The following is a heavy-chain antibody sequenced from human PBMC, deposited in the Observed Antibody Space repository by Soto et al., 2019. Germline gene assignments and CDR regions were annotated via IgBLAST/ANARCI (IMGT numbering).Heavy chain of an antibody. CDR3: ASVRGWYYYAMDV. Sequence: TLCLTCAVSGGSISSSNWWSWVRQPPGKGLQRFGEIYHSGCTNYNPSHNSRCTISVHKSKDQCSLKLSSVTAADTAVYNCASVRGWYYYAMDVWGQGITVT. J-gene: IGHJ6*02. D-gene: IGHD3-10*02. CDR1: GGSISSSNW. V-gene: IGHV4-4*02. CDR2: IYHSGCT.